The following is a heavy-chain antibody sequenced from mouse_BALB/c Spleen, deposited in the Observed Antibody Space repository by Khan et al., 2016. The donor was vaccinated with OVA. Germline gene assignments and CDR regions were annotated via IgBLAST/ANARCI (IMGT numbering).Heavy chain of an antibody. CDR3: AKNREPDYFDY. J-gene: IGHJ2*01. CDR1: GFSLTSYG. CDR2: IWAGGST. V-gene: IGHV2-9*02. Sequence: QIQLVQSGPGLVAPSQSLSITCTVSGFSLTSYGVHWIRQPPGKGLEWLGVIWAGGSTNYNSALMSRLSISKDNSKSQVFLKMNSLQTDDTAMYFCAKNREPDYFDYWGQGTTLTVSS.